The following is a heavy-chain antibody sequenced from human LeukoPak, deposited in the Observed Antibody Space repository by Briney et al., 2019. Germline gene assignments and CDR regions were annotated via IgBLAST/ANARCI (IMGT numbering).Heavy chain of an antibody. Sequence: GGSLRLSCAASEFTLSDYYMSWIRQAPGKGLEWVSYISRSGTTIYYADSVKGRFTISRDNSKNTLYLQMNSLRAEDTAVYCCAKEAAIVALLDYWGQGTLVTVSS. D-gene: IGHD5-12*01. CDR3: AKEAAIVALLDY. CDR1: EFTLSDYY. CDR2: ISRSGTTI. J-gene: IGHJ4*02. V-gene: IGHV3-11*01.